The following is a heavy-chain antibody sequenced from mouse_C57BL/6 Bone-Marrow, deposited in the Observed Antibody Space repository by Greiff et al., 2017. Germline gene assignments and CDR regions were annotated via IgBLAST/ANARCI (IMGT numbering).Heavy chain of an antibody. CDR3: SRTTVVGGDY. J-gene: IGHJ2*01. CDR1: GYAFSSSW. Sequence: VQLQQSGPELVKPGASVKISCKASGYAFSSSWMNWVKQRPGKGLEWIGRIYPGDGDTHYNGKFKGKATLTADKSSSTAYMQLSSLTAADSAVYFGSRTTVVGGDYWGQGTALTVSS. D-gene: IGHD1-1*01. V-gene: IGHV1-82*01. CDR2: IYPGDGDT.